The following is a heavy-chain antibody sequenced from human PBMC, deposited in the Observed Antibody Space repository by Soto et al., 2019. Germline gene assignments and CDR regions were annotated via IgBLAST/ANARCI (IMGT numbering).Heavy chain of an antibody. J-gene: IGHJ3*02. CDR1: GFTFSSYA. CDR3: ARDDFDAFDI. V-gene: IGHV3-30-3*01. CDR2: ISYDGSNK. D-gene: IGHD2-21*01. Sequence: PGGSLRLSCAASGFTFSSYAMHWVRQAPGKGLEWVAVISYDGSNKYYADSVKGRFTISRDNSKNTLYLQMNSLRAEDTAVYYCARDDFDAFDIWGQGTMVTVSS.